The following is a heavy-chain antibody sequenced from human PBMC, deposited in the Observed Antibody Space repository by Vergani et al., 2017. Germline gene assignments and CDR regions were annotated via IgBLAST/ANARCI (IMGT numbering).Heavy chain of an antibody. Sequence: QVQLVQSGAEVKTPGSSVKVSCKASGGTFISYAISWVRQSPGQGLEWMGGIIPIFGTANYAQKFQGRVTMTADESTSTAYMELSSLRSEDTAVYYCARDHNYCSSTSCPFGYWGQGTLVTVSS. J-gene: IGHJ4*02. CDR2: IIPIFGTA. V-gene: IGHV1-69*01. CDR1: GGTFISYA. D-gene: IGHD2-2*01. CDR3: ARDHNYCSSTSCPFGY.